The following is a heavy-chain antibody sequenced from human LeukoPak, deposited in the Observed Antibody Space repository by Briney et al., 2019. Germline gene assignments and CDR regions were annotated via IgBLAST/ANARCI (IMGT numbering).Heavy chain of an antibody. J-gene: IGHJ4*02. CDR3: AKTGVLPMDYFDY. CDR1: GFTFSSYG. D-gene: IGHD1-1*01. Sequence: PGGSLRLSCAASGFTFSSYGMHWVRQAPGKGLEWVAFIRYDGSNKYYADSVKGRFTISRDNAKNSLYLQMNSLRAEDTAVYYCAKTGVLPMDYFDYWGQGTLVTVSS. CDR2: IRYDGSNK. V-gene: IGHV3-30*02.